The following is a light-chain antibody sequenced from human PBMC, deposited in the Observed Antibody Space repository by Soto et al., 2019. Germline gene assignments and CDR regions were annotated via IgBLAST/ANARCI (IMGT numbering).Light chain of an antibody. CDR1: QSVSSNF. Sequence: EIVLTQSPGTLSLSPGERATLSCKASQSVSSNFLAWYQRKPGQAPRLLIYVASYRATDIPYRFSGSGSGTDFNLTITKLEPQDFAVYYCQQYGTSPPTFGQGTKVEI. CDR3: QQYGTSPPT. CDR2: VAS. J-gene: IGKJ1*01. V-gene: IGKV3-20*01.